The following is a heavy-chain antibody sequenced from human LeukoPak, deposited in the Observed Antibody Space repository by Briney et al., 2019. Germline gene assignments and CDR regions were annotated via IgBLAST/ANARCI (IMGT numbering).Heavy chain of an antibody. V-gene: IGHV1-69*05. J-gene: IGHJ6*04. CDR3: ARGFPYYYGSGSSYYYYYYGMDV. D-gene: IGHD3-10*01. CDR1: GVTFRSYA. CDR2: IIPIFGTT. Sequence: SVKLSCKASGVTFRSYAISWVRQAPGQGLEWMGGIIPIFGTTNYAQKFKGRVTITTDKSTSTAYMRLSSLRSEDTAVYYCARGFPYYYGSGSSYYYYYYGMDVWGKGTTVTVS.